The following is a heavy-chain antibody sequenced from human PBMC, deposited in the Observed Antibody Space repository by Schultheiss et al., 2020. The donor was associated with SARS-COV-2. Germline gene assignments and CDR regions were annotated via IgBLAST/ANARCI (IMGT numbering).Heavy chain of an antibody. CDR2: IYHSGST. V-gene: IGHV4-59*01. CDR1: GGSISSYY. CDR3: ARGFDV. D-gene: IGHD3-3*01. Sequence: SETLSLTCTVSGGSISSYYWSWVRQPPGKGLEWIGEIYHSGSTNYNPSLKSRVTISVDMAKNQFSLKLRSVTAADTAVYYCARGFDVWGQGTTVTVSS. J-gene: IGHJ6*02.